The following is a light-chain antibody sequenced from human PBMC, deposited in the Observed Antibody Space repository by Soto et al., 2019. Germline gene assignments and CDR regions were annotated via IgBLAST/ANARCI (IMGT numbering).Light chain of an antibody. J-gene: IGLJ3*02. CDR2: SNN. CDR3: AAWDDSLSGPV. Sequence: QSVLTQQPSASGTPGQRVTISCSGSSSNIGSNFVYWYQQLPGTAPKLLLYSNNMRPSGVPDRFSGSKSGTSASLAISGLRSEDEVDYYCAAWDDSLSGPVFGGGTKLTLL. CDR1: SSNIGSNF. V-gene: IGLV1-47*02.